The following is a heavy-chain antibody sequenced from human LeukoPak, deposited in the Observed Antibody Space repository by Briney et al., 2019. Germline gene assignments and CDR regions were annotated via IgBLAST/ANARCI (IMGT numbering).Heavy chain of an antibody. J-gene: IGHJ4*02. CDR3: ARDPYSSSWTFDY. V-gene: IGHV1-2*02. CDR1: GYTFTGYY. Sequence: ASVKVSCKASGYTFTGYYTHWVRQAPGQGLEWMGWINPNSGGTNYAQKFQGRVTMTRDTSISTAYMELSRLRSDDTAVYYCARDPYSSSWTFDYWGQGTLVTVSS. D-gene: IGHD6-13*01. CDR2: INPNSGGT.